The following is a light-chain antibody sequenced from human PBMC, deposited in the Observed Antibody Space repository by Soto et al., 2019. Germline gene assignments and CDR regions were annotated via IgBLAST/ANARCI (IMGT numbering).Light chain of an antibody. J-gene: IGKJ1*01. CDR2: AAS. CDR3: LQHNEYPRT. CDR1: QDIRNG. V-gene: IGKV1-17*03. Sequence: DIQMTQSPPDMSASVGDGVNLTCRASQDIRNGLAWFQQKRGQVPKRLIYAASSLQSGVPSRFSAYGSGTELTLTISSLQPEDFATYYGLQHNEYPRTFGQGTKVEF.